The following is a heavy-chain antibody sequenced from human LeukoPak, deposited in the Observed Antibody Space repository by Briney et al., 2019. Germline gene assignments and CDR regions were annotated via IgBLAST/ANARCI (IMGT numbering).Heavy chain of an antibody. J-gene: IGHJ4*02. CDR1: GYSISRGYY. Sequence: ASETLSLTCAVSGYSISRGYYWALIRQPPGKGLEWIGTVYHTGSTYYNPSLDSRVTISVDTSKNEISLNLKSVTAADTAVYYCARAGWIITSSIDYWGQGALVTVSS. CDR2: VYHTGST. D-gene: IGHD6-13*01. CDR3: ARAGWIITSSIDY. V-gene: IGHV4-38-2*01.